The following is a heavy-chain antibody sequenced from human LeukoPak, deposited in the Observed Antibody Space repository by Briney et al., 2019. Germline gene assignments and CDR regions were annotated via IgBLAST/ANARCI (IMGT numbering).Heavy chain of an antibody. Sequence: ASVKVSCKASGYTFTSYGISWVRQAPGQGLEWMGWISAYNGNTNYAQKLQGRVTMTTDTSTSTAYMELRSLRSDDTAVYYCAREGYDSSGYPPYGMDVWGQGTTVTVSS. D-gene: IGHD3-22*01. V-gene: IGHV1-18*01. CDR1: GYTFTSYG. CDR2: ISAYNGNT. CDR3: AREGYDSSGYPPYGMDV. J-gene: IGHJ6*02.